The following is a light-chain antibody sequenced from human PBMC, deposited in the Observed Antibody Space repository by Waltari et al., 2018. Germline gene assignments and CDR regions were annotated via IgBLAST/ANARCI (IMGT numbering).Light chain of an antibody. CDR1: QSVGRS. V-gene: IGKV3-20*01. CDR2: ETS. J-gene: IGKJ1*01. Sequence: EFVLTQSPGTLSFSPGERATLSCRASQSVGRSLAWYQQKPGQAPKLLIYETSSRAPGIPDRFSGSGSGTDFSLTISRLEPEDFAVYYCQHYVSLPATFGQGTKVEIK. CDR3: QHYVSLPAT.